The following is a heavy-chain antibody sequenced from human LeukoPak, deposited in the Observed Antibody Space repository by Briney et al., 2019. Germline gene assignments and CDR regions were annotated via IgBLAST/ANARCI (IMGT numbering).Heavy chain of an antibody. Sequence: GGSLRLSCAASGFIFTNYSMTWVRQAPGKGLEWVSGISANGGTTYYADSVKGRFTISRDKSKNTLYLQMNSLRVADTAVYYCGKDPNGDYVGGSDFWGQGTMVTVSS. D-gene: IGHD3-16*01. V-gene: IGHV3-23*01. J-gene: IGHJ3*01. CDR2: ISANGGTT. CDR3: GKDPNGDYVGGSDF. CDR1: GFIFTNYS.